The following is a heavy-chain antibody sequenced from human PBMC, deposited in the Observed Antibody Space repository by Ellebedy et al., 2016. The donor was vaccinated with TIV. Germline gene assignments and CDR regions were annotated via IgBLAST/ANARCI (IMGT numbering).Heavy chain of an antibody. V-gene: IGHV4-4*07. D-gene: IGHD1-26*01. Sequence: MPSETLFLTCTVSGASLSSAYWSWIRQSAGKGLEWIGRIYTSGNTNYNPSLKSRVTMSVNTSKNHFSLKLTSVTAADTARYYCARGGSFANFWGQGILVTVSS. CDR2: IYTSGNT. CDR3: ARGGSFANF. CDR1: GASLSSAY. J-gene: IGHJ4*02.